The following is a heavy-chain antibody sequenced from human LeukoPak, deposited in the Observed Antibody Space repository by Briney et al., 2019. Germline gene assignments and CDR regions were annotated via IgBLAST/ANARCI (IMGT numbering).Heavy chain of an antibody. V-gene: IGHV3-7*03. Sequence: GGSLRLSCAASGFTFSSYWMSWVRQAPGKGLEWVANIKQDGSEKNYVDSVKGRFTISRDNAKNSLDLQMNSLRAEDTAVYYCAKGPFGCSGGSCPFDYWGQGTLVTVSS. CDR3: AKGPFGCSGGSCPFDY. D-gene: IGHD2-15*01. CDR2: IKQDGSEK. CDR1: GFTFSSYW. J-gene: IGHJ4*02.